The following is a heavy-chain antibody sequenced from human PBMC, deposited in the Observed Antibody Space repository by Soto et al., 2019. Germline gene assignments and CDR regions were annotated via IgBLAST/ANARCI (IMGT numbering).Heavy chain of an antibody. D-gene: IGHD2-15*01. CDR3: ARLKLPSMCVKTGGPSCFDY. CDR1: GYSFTNYW. Sequence: GESLKISCKGSGYSFTNYWIAWVRQMPGKGLEWMAIIYPRDSDTEYSPSFQGQVTISADRSISTAYLQWSSLKASDTAIYYCARLKLPSMCVKTGGPSCFDYWAQGTRFSFSA. J-gene: IGHJ4*02. CDR2: IYPRDSDT. V-gene: IGHV5-51*01.